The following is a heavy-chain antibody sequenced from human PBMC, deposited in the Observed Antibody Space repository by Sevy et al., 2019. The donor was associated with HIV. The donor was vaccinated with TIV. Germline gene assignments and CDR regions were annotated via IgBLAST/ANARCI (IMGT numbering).Heavy chain of an antibody. CDR3: ARDRGATVVNLGEFDY. D-gene: IGHD4-17*01. Sequence: ASVKVSCKASGYTFTGYYMHWVRQAPGQGLEWMGWINPNSGGTNYAQKFQGRVTMTRDTSISTAYMELSRLRSDDTAGYYCARDRGATVVNLGEFDYWGQGTLVTVSS. CDR2: INPNSGGT. J-gene: IGHJ4*02. V-gene: IGHV1-2*02. CDR1: GYTFTGYY.